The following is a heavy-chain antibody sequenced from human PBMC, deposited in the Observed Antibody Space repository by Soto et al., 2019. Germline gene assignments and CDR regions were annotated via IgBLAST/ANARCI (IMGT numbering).Heavy chain of an antibody. J-gene: IGHJ4*02. Sequence: QVQLVESGGGVVQPGRSLRLSCAASGFTFSSYGMHWVRQAPGKGLEWVAVIPYDGSNKYYADSVKGRFTISRDNSKNTLHLQMNSLRADDTAVYYCAKDLGDPWGYYAHGYWGQGTLVTVSS. CDR3: AKDLGDPWGYYAHGY. CDR1: GFTFSSYG. D-gene: IGHD3-10*01. V-gene: IGHV3-30*18. CDR2: IPYDGSNK.